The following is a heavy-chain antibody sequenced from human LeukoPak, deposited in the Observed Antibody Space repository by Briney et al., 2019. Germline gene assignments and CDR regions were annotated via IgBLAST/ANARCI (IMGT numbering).Heavy chain of an antibody. CDR2: ISYDGSNK. CDR1: GFTFSSYG. CDR3: AKGLTGYFDY. V-gene: IGHV3-30*18. D-gene: IGHD1-20*01. J-gene: IGHJ4*02. Sequence: PGRSLRLSCAASGFTFSSYGMHWVRQAPGKGLEWVAVISYDGSNKYYADSVKGRFTISRDNSKNTLYLQMNSLRAEDTAVYYCAKGLTGYFDYWGQGTLVTVPS.